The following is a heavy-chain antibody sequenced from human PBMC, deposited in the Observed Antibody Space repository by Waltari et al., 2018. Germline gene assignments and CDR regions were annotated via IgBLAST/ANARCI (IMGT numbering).Heavy chain of an antibody. CDR2: INPYTGVT. J-gene: IGHJ6*02. CDR1: GYTFIGYY. D-gene: IGHD3-16*01. V-gene: IGHV1-2*06. Sequence: QVQLVQSGSEVKKAGASVKVSCKASGYTFIGYYIYWVRQAPGQGLEWVGRINPYTGVTDDAQRVQDRVTVSRDTSISTAYMDMRRLRSDDTAVYFCARLWDSNVGYLTRPMDVWGQGTTVTVS. CDR3: ARLWDSNVGYLTRPMDV.